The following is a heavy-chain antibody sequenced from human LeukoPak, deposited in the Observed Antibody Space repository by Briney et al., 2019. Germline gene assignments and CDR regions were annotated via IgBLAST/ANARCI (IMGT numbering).Heavy chain of an antibody. CDR2: INPNSGGT. Sequence: ASVKVSCKASGYTFTSYGINWVRQAPGQGLEWMGWINPNSGGTNYAQKFQGRVTMTRDTSISTAYMELSRLTSDDTAVYYCAKSRESSSGSVDYWGQGTLVTVSS. D-gene: IGHD2-2*01. J-gene: IGHJ4*02. CDR1: GYTFTSYG. CDR3: AKSRESSSGSVDY. V-gene: IGHV1-2*02.